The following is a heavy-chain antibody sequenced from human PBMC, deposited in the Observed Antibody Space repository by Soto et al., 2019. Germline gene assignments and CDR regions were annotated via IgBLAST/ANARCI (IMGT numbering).Heavy chain of an antibody. CDR3: AREVKEGLLDRGWFDP. CDR1: GYSFTANY. Sequence: VASVKVSCKASGYSFTANYIHWVRQAPGQGLESLGWINPRSGSAKYAQKFQGRVTMTRDTSITTAYMDLTSLTSDDTAVYYCAREVKEGLLDRGWFDPCGQGTQVTVYS. D-gene: IGHD3-3*01. CDR2: INPRSGSA. V-gene: IGHV1-2*02. J-gene: IGHJ5*02.